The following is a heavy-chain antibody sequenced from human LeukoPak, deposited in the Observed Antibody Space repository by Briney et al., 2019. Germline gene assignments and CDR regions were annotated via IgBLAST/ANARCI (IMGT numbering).Heavy chain of an antibody. CDR1: GFTFSSYG. D-gene: IGHD6-13*01. J-gene: IGHJ3*02. V-gene: IGHV3-30*02. CDR3: AREQQLALNDAFDI. CDR2: IRYDGSNK. Sequence: GGSLRLSCAASGFTFSSYGMHWVRQAPGKGLEWVAFIRYDGSNKYYADSVKGRFTISRDNSKNTLYLQMNSLRAEDTAVYYCAREQQLALNDAFDIWGQGTMVTVSS.